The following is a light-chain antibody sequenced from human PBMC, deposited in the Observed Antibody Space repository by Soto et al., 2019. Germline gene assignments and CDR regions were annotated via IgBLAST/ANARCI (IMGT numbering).Light chain of an antibody. J-gene: IGLJ2*01. Sequence: QSALTQPPPPSGSPGQSFTISCTGTSGDVGGYNYVSWYQRHPGKAPKLMIYEVNKRPSGVPDRFSGSKSGNTASLTVSGLQADDEADYYCAAWDDSLNGVVFGGGTKLTVL. V-gene: IGLV2-8*01. CDR1: SGDVGGYNY. CDR3: AAWDDSLNGVV. CDR2: EVN.